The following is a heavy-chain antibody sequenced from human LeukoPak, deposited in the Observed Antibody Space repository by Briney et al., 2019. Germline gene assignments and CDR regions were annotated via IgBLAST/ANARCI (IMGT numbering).Heavy chain of an antibody. D-gene: IGHD2-15*01. Sequence: ASVKVSCKASGYNFFSYGITWVRQAPGQGLEWMGWVSAYADNTNYVQKFQGRVTMTTDTSTSTAYMELRSLGSDDTAVYYCARDCIGCHGFDSWGQGTLVTVSS. V-gene: IGHV1-18*01. J-gene: IGHJ4*02. CDR1: GYNFFSYG. CDR2: VSAYADNT. CDR3: ARDCIGCHGFDS.